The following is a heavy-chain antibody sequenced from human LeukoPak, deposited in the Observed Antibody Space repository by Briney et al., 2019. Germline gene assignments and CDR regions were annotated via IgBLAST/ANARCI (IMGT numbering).Heavy chain of an antibody. V-gene: IGHV3-53*04. J-gene: IGHJ4*02. CDR1: GFTVSSNY. D-gene: IGHD6-19*01. CDR2: IYSGGST. Sequence: GGSLRLSCAASGFTVSSNYMSWVRQAPGKRLEWVSVIYSGGSTYYADSVKGRFTISRHNSKNTLYLQMNSLRAEDTAVYYCASMVSGWSDYWGQGTLVTVSS. CDR3: ASMVSGWSDY.